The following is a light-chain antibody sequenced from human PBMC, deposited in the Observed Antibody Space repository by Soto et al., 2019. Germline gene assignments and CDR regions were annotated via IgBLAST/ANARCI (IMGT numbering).Light chain of an antibody. CDR1: QDISNY. Sequence: DIQMTQSPSSLSASVGDRVTITCQASQDISNYLNWYQQKPGKGPKFLIYDASNLETGVPSRFSGSGSGTDFTFTISSRQPEDIATSYCQQYDNLPVYTFGQGTKLEIK. V-gene: IGKV1-33*01. J-gene: IGKJ2*01. CDR2: DAS. CDR3: QQYDNLPVYT.